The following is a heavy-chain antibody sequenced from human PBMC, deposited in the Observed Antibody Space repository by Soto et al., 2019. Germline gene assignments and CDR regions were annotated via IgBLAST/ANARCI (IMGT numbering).Heavy chain of an antibody. CDR3: ARGPRPIYSSACPSFDF. D-gene: IGHD6-19*01. V-gene: IGHV4-34*01. Sequence: PSETLSLTCAVSDGSFSGYYWSWIRQPPGKGLEWIGEINHSGSTKYNPSLRSRATISVDTSKNQFSLKLSSVTAADTAVYYCARGPRPIYSSACPSFDFWGQGTLVTVSS. CDR2: INHSGST. J-gene: IGHJ4*02. CDR1: DGSFSGYY.